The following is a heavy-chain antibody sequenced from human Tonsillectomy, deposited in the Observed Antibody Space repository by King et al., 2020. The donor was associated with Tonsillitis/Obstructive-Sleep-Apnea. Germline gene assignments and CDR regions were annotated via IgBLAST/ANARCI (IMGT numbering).Heavy chain of an antibody. Sequence: VQLQQWGAGLLKPSETLSLTCAVYGGSFGGYYWTWIRQPPGKGLEWIGEINRGGSTNPNPSLKSRVTISVDTSKNQFSLKMRSVTAADTAVYYCARVGGLSSSSASDAFDVWGLGTMVTVSS. V-gene: IGHV4-34*01. CDR1: GGSFGGYY. CDR2: INRGGST. CDR3: ARVGGLSSSSASDAFDV. J-gene: IGHJ3*01. D-gene: IGHD6-6*01.